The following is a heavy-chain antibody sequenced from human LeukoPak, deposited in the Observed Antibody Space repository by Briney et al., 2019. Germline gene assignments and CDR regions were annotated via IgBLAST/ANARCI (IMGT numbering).Heavy chain of an antibody. V-gene: IGHV4-30-2*01. CDR3: VVAAAGTRSAFDI. CDR2: IYHSGST. CDR1: GGSISSGGYY. D-gene: IGHD6-13*01. J-gene: IGHJ3*02. Sequence: SETLSLTCTVSGGSISSGGYYWSWIRQPPGKGLEWIGYIYHSGSTYYNPSLKSRVTISVDRSKNQFSLKLSSVTAADTAVYYCVVAAAGTRSAFDIWGQGTMVTVSS.